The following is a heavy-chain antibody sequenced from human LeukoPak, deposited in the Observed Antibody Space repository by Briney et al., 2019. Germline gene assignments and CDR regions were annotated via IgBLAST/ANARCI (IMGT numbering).Heavy chain of an antibody. CDR1: GFTFSSYA. Sequence: PGGSLRLSCAASGFTFSSYAMSWVRQAPGKGLEWVSAISGSGGSTYYADSVKGRFTISRDNSKNTLYLQMTSLRAEDTAVYYCAWSSGYYLYFQHWGQGTLVTVSS. CDR2: ISGSGGST. CDR3: AWSSGYYLYFQH. J-gene: IGHJ1*01. D-gene: IGHD3-22*01. V-gene: IGHV3-23*01.